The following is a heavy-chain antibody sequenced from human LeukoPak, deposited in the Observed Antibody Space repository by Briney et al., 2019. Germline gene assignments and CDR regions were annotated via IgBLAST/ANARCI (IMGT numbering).Heavy chain of an antibody. CDR1: GFTFSDYN. J-gene: IGHJ4*02. CDR2: ISRSGSTK. Sequence: GGSLRLSCAASGFTFSDYNMRWIRQAPGKGLEWVSSISRSGSTKYYADSVKGRFTISRDNAKNSLYLQMHSLRAEDTAVYYCARVVWGQLTYYFDYWGQGTLVTVSS. D-gene: IGHD3-16*01. V-gene: IGHV3-11*04. CDR3: ARVVWGQLTYYFDY.